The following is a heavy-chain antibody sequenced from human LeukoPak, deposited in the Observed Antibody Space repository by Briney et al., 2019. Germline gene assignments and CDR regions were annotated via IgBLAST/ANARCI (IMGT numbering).Heavy chain of an antibody. D-gene: IGHD3-10*01. CDR1: GGSFNDYY. J-gene: IGHJ6*03. V-gene: IGHV4-34*01. CDR3: ARVEYYYGSGSYYYYYMDV. CDR2: INHSGST. Sequence: SETLSLTCAVYGGSFNDYYWTWIRQPPGKGLEWIGEINHSGSTNYNPSLKSRVTISVDTSKNQFSLKLSSVTAADTAVYYCARVEYYYGSGSYYYYYMDVWGKGTTVTISS.